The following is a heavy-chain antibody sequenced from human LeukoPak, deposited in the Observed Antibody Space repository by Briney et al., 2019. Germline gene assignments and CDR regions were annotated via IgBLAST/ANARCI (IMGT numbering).Heavy chain of an antibody. J-gene: IGHJ4*02. CDR3: ARGFSLWFGEKGVDY. Sequence: GASVKVSCKASGYNFNDYYIYWVRQAPGHGLESMGYIHPDGGSTNYAQKFQGRVTMTRNTSISTAYMELSSLRSEDTAVYYCARGFSLWFGEKGVDYWGQGTLVTVSS. D-gene: IGHD3-10*01. CDR2: IHPDGGST. CDR1: GYNFNDYY. V-gene: IGHV1-46*02.